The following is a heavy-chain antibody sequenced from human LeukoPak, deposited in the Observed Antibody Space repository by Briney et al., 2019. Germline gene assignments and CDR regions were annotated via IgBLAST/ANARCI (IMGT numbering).Heavy chain of an antibody. V-gene: IGHV3-21*01. CDR2: ISSSSSYI. CDR3: ASNALYSSSWNPAHFDY. Sequence: GGSLRLSCAASGFTFSSYSMNWVRQAPGKGLEWVSSISSSSSYIYYADSVKGRFTISRDNAKNSLYLQMNSLRAEDTAVYYCASNALYSSSWNPAHFDYWGQGTLVTVSS. CDR1: GFTFSSYS. D-gene: IGHD6-13*01. J-gene: IGHJ4*02.